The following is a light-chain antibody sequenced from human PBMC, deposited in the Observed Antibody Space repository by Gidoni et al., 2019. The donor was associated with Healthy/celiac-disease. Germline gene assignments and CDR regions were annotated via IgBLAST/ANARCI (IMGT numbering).Light chain of an antibody. V-gene: IGKV4-1*01. CDR2: WAS. CDR1: QSVLYSSNNKNY. J-gene: IGKJ1*01. Sequence: DIVMTQSPDSLAVSLGERATINCKSSQSVLYSSNNKNYLAWYQQKPGQPPKLLIYWASTRESGVPDRFSGSGSGTDFTLTISSLQAEDVAVYYCQQYYSTPQTFGQXTKVEIK. CDR3: QQYYSTPQT.